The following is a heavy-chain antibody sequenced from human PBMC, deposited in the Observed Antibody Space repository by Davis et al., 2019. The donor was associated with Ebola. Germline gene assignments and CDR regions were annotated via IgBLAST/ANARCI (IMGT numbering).Heavy chain of an antibody. CDR2: IWYDGSNK. CDR1: GLTFSSYG. D-gene: IGHD3-10*01. V-gene: IGHV3-33*01. CDR3: ARDGFPYGMDV. Sequence: PGGSLRLSCAASGLTFSSYGMHCVRQAPGKGLEWVAVIWYDGSNKSHADSVKGRFTISRDNSKNTLYLQMNSLRAADTAVYYCARDGFPYGMDVWGKGTTVTVSS. J-gene: IGHJ6*04.